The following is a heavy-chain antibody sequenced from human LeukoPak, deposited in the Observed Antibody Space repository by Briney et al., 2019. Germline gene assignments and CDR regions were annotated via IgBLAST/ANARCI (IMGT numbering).Heavy chain of an antibody. CDR3: AREVGIGYFDY. CDR1: GFTFSTYS. D-gene: IGHD2-21*01. J-gene: IGHJ4*02. V-gene: IGHV3-21*01. Sequence: GGSLRLSCAASGFTFSTYSMNWVRQAPGKGLEWVSSISSRSNYIYYADSVKGRFTVSRDNAKNSLYLQMNSLRAEDTAVYYCAREVGIGYFDYWGQGTLVTVSS. CDR2: ISSRSNYI.